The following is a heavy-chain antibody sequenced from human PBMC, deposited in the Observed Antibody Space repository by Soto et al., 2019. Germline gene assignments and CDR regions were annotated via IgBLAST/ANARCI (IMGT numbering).Heavy chain of an antibody. D-gene: IGHD2-21*02. CDR2: IVVGSGNT. V-gene: IGHV1-58*01. Sequence: GASVKVSCKASGFTLTSSAVQWVRQARGQRLEWIGWIVVGSGNTIYAQNFQDRVTITRDMSTSTANMELSSLRSEDTAVYYCAATSGRLRKGHYSGMDVWGQGTTVTVSS. CDR1: GFTLTSSA. CDR3: AATSGRLRKGHYSGMDV. J-gene: IGHJ6*02.